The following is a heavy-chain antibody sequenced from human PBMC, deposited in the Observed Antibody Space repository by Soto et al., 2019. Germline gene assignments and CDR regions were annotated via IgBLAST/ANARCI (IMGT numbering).Heavy chain of an antibody. CDR1: GLSITDSEMG. CDR3: ARRHLAVAVSPWFDP. Sequence: QVTLKESGPVLVKPTETLTLRCTVSGLSITDSEMGVSWTRQPPGKALEWLAHIDSSGEKSYRTFLKSRLTISKDTSKSQIVLIMTNMDPADTATYYCARRHLAVAVSPWFDPWGQGILVTVSS. J-gene: IGHJ5*02. CDR2: IDSSGEK. D-gene: IGHD3-16*01. V-gene: IGHV2-26*01.